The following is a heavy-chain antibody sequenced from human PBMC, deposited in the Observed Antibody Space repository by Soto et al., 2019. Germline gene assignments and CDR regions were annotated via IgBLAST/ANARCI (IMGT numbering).Heavy chain of an antibody. Sequence: EVQLLESGGGLVQPGGSLRLSCAASGFTFSSYAMSWVRQAPGKGLEWVSAISGSGGSTYYAESVKGRFTISRDNSKNTLYLQMNSLRAEDTAVYYCAKFDGDRIAARPYYYYYYYGMDVWGQGTTVTVSS. CDR3: AKFDGDRIAARPYYYYYYYGMDV. D-gene: IGHD6-6*01. J-gene: IGHJ6*02. V-gene: IGHV3-23*01. CDR2: ISGSGGST. CDR1: GFTFSSYA.